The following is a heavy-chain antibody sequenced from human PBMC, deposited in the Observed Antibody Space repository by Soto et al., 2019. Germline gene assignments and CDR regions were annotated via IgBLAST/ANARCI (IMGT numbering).Heavy chain of an antibody. CDR2: ISPSGDGP. D-gene: IGHD3-10*01. Sequence: ASVKVSCKASGHSFTNYYMHWVRQAPGQGLEWMGVISPSGDGPTFAQKFQGRVTMTRDTSTSTVYMELSSLRFEDTAVYYCASMDYSYYYGMDVWGQGIMVTVSS. CDR3: ASMDYSYYYGMDV. J-gene: IGHJ6*02. CDR1: GHSFTNYY. V-gene: IGHV1-46*01.